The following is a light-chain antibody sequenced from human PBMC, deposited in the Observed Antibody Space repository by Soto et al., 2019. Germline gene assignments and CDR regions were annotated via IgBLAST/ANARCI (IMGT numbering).Light chain of an antibody. Sequence: QSALTQPRSASGSPGQSVTISCTGTSSNVGGFNFVSWYQQHPGKAPKLMIYDVTKRPSGVPDRFSASKSGNTASLTISGLQAEDEADYYCCSYAGSYTFLFGGGTKLTVL. J-gene: IGLJ2*01. CDR1: SSNVGGFNF. V-gene: IGLV2-11*01. CDR3: CSYAGSYTFL. CDR2: DVT.